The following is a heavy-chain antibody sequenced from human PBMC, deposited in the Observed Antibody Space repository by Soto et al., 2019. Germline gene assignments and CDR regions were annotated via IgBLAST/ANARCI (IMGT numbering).Heavy chain of an antibody. CDR3: AKDMDVSGNAFDI. Sequence: EVQLLESGGGLVQPGGSLRLSCAASGFTFSSYAMSWVRQAPGKGLEWVSAISGSGGSTYYADSVKGRFTISRDNSKNTLDLQMNSLRSEDTAVYYCAKDMDVSGNAFDIWGQGTMVTVSS. J-gene: IGHJ3*02. CDR1: GFTFSSYA. V-gene: IGHV3-23*01. CDR2: ISGSGGST.